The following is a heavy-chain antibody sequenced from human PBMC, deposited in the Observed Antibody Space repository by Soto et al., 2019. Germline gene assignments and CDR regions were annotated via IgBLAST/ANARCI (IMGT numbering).Heavy chain of an antibody. V-gene: IGHV4-34*01. D-gene: IGHD3-10*01. CDR2: INHSGST. Sequence: SETLSLTCAVYGGSFSGYYWSWIRQPPGKGLEWIGEINHSGSTNYNPSLKSRVTISVDTSKNQFSLKLSSVTAADTAVYYCARVPVLLWFGDPSALTDGYGMDVWGQGTTVTVSS. J-gene: IGHJ6*02. CDR1: GGSFSGYY. CDR3: ARVPVLLWFGDPSALTDGYGMDV.